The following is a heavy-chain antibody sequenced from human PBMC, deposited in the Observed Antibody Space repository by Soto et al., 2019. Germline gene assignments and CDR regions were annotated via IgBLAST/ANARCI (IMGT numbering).Heavy chain of an antibody. V-gene: IGHV4-59*01. J-gene: IGHJ5*02. Sequence: ASETLSLTCIVSGGSISRYYWSWSRQPPGKGLEWIGYAYYSGDTGYNPSLQSRVTMAVDTSKNQVSLKLTSVTAADTAVYYCARDRSTYGGGGTGEVKENWFDPWGQGALVTVSS. CDR3: ARDRSTYGGGGTGEVKENWFDP. D-gene: IGHD2-8*01. CDR2: AYYSGDT. CDR1: GGSISRYY.